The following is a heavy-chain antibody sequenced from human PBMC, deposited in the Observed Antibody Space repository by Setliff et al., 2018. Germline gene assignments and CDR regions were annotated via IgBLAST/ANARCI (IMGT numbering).Heavy chain of an antibody. J-gene: IGHJ4*02. D-gene: IGHD6-13*01. V-gene: IGHV1-18*01. CDR2: ISGYNGNT. CDR1: GYTFTSYG. Sequence: ASVKVSCKASGYTFTSYGVSWVRQAPGQGLEWMGRISGYNGNTNHAQKLQGRVTMTTDTSTSTAYMELRSLRSDDTAVYYCARALMGLAAAGPEGYWGQGTLVTVSS. CDR3: ARALMGLAAAGPEGY.